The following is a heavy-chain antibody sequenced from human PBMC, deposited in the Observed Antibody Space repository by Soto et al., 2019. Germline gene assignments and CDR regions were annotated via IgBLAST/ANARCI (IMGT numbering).Heavy chain of an antibody. D-gene: IGHD1-7*01. Sequence: ASVKVSCKASGYSFTSYDINWVRQATGQGLEYLGWMNPNSGNTGYAQKFQGRVTLTRNTSISTVYMELSSLRSEDTAVYYCARGVKYANYSRWFGPWGQGTLVTVSS. V-gene: IGHV1-8*01. CDR2: MNPNSGNT. CDR1: GYSFTSYD. CDR3: ARGVKYANYSRWFGP. J-gene: IGHJ5*02.